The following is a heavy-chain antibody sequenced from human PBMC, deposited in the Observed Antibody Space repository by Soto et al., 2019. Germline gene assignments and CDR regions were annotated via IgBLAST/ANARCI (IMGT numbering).Heavy chain of an antibody. CDR2: ISHSRST. D-gene: IGHD3-22*01. CDR3: ARESTYDSNFFNC. CDR1: GGSISSAAYY. J-gene: IGHJ4*02. V-gene: IGHV4-31*03. Sequence: QVQLQESGPGLVKPSQTLSLTCTVSGGSISSAAYYWSWIRQHPGKGLEGIGYISHSRSTYYNPSLTSRVIISVDTSKNQFSLSLTPVTAANTALYYCARESTYDSNFFNCWGQGAVVTVSS.